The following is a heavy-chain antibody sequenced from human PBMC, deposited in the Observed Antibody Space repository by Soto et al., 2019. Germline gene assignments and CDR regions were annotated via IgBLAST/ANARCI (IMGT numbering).Heavy chain of an antibody. V-gene: IGHV4-30-4*01. D-gene: IGHD3-22*01. Sequence: SETLSLTCTVSGGSISSGDYYWSWIRQPPGKGLEWIGYIYYSGSTYYNPSLKSRISISVDTSKNQFSLKLSSVTAADTAVYYCATYTYYFDSNAFQYWGQGTLVTVSS. CDR2: IYYSGST. J-gene: IGHJ1*01. CDR3: ATYTYYFDSNAFQY. CDR1: GGSISSGDYY.